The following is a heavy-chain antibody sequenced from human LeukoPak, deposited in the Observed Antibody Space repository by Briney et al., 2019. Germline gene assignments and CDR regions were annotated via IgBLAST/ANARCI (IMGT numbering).Heavy chain of an antibody. J-gene: IGHJ4*02. CDR3: ARTPIPQYSSGCYTSYYFDY. CDR2: IFYSGST. V-gene: IGHV4-39*01. Sequence: PSETLTLTCTVSGGSISSSSYYWGWIRQPPGKGLEWIGSIFYSGSTFYNPSLKSRVTMSVDTSNNQFSLRLSSVTAADTAVYYCARTPIPQYSSGCYTSYYFDYRGQRTLVTVSS. D-gene: IGHD6-19*01. CDR1: GGSISSSSYY.